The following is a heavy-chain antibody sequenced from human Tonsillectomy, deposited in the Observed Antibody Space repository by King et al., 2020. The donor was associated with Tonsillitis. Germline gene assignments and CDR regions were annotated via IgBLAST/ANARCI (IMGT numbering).Heavy chain of an antibody. D-gene: IGHD3-3*01. Sequence: LQLQESGPGLVKRSGTRSLTCAVSGGSITSSNWWSWVRQPPGEGREWIGEIYHSGSTNYNPSLKRRGTIAVAKSKNLCSLKLSSVTAADTGVYYCARQPGFYPDYCGQGTLVTVSS. CDR3: ARQPGFYPDY. V-gene: IGHV4-4*02. J-gene: IGHJ4*02. CDR1: GGSITSSNW. CDR2: IYHSGST.